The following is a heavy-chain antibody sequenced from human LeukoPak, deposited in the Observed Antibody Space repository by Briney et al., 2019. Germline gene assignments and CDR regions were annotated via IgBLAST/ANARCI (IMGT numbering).Heavy chain of an antibody. CDR2: ISRNSRYI. CDR3: ARVAEAAAFDS. Sequence: GGSLRLSCAASGFTFSSYAMSWVRQAPGKGLEWVSSISRNSRYIYNADSMRGRFTISRDNAKNSLYLQMNSLKPEDTAVYYCARVAEAAAFDSWGQGTLVTVSS. CDR1: GFTFSSYA. J-gene: IGHJ4*02. V-gene: IGHV3-21*06. D-gene: IGHD6-13*01.